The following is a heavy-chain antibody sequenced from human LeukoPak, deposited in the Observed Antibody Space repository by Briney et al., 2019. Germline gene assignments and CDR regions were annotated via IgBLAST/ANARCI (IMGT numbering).Heavy chain of an antibody. CDR3: AREIAYSSGWYYFDY. CDR2: IYSGGST. CDR1: GFTFSNSW. J-gene: IGHJ4*02. D-gene: IGHD6-19*01. Sequence: GGSLRLSCAASGFTFSNSWMHWVRQAPGKGLEWVSVIYSGGSTYYADSVKGRFTISRDNSKNTLYLQMNSLRAEDTAVYYCAREIAYSSGWYYFDYWGQGTLVTVSS. V-gene: IGHV3-53*01.